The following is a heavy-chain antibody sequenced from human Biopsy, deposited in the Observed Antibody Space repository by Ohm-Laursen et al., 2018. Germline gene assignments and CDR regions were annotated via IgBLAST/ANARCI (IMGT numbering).Heavy chain of an antibody. CDR1: GGPFGINSHY. Sequence: GTLSLTCTVSGGPFGINSHYWIWIRQPPGKGLEWIASIYYGGTTHYNAPLQGRVTISVDQPKNQFSLRLTSVTAADTAVYYCSKRDLSGTSPVWGQGTTVTVSS. CDR3: SKRDLSGTSPV. V-gene: IGHV4-39*01. J-gene: IGHJ6*02. CDR2: IYYGGTT. D-gene: IGHD1-26*01.